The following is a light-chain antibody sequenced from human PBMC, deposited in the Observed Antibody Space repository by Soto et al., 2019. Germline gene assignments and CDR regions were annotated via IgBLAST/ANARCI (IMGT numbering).Light chain of an antibody. V-gene: IGKV1-12*01. CDR2: GAS. CDR3: QQTSSFPLT. J-gene: IGKJ4*01. CDR1: QDINSW. Sequence: DIQMTQSPSSVSASVGDRVTITCRASQDINSWLAWYQQKPGRAPNLLIYGASDLQSGVPSRFSGSGSGTDFTLTISSLQPEDFATYYCQQTSSFPLTFGGGTKVGIK.